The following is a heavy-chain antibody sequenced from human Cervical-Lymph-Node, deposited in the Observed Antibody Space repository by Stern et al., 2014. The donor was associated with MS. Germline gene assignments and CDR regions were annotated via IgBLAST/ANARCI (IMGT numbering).Heavy chain of an antibody. CDR2: LYWDDDK. Sequence: QITLKESGPTLVKPTQTLTLTCTFSGVSLSTSEVGVGWIRQPSGKALEWLSVLYWDDDKRDSPSLESRLTITKDTSKNQVVLTMTNMDPVDTATYYCAHSPDTAFDYWGQGILVTVSS. V-gene: IGHV2-5*02. CDR1: GVSLSTSEVG. D-gene: IGHD2-21*02. CDR3: AHSPDTAFDY. J-gene: IGHJ4*02.